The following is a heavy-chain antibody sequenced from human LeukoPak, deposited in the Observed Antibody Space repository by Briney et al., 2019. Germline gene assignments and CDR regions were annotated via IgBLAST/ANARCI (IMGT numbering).Heavy chain of an antibody. V-gene: IGHV4-34*01. J-gene: IGHJ4*02. CDR1: GGSFSGYH. Sequence: SETLSLTCAVYGGSFSGYHWSWIRQPPGKGLEWIGEINHSGSTNYNPSLKSRVTISVDTSKNQFSLKLSSVTAADTAVYYCARRITIFGVVITKTYYFDYWGQGTLVTVSS. CDR3: ARRITIFGVVITKTYYFDY. D-gene: IGHD3-3*01. CDR2: INHSGST.